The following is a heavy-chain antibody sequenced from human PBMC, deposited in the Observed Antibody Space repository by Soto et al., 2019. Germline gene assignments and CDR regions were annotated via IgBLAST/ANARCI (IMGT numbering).Heavy chain of an antibody. J-gene: IGHJ5*02. V-gene: IGHV3-21*01. CDR2: ISSSSSYI. CDR1: GFTFSSYS. D-gene: IGHD2-21*01. CDR3: ARERDPKNRRFDP. Sequence: EVQLVESGGGLVKPGGSLRLSCAASGFTFSSYSMNWVRQAPGTGLEWVSSISSSSSYIYYADSVKGRFTISRDNAKNSLYLQMNSLRAEDTAVYYCARERDPKNRRFDPWGQGTLVTVSS.